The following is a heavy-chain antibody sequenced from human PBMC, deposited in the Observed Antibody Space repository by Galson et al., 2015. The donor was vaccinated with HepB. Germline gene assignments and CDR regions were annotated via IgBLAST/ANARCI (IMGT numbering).Heavy chain of an antibody. V-gene: IGHV3-30-3*01. D-gene: IGHD6-19*01. Sequence: SLRLSCAASGFTFSSYAMHWVRQAPGKGLEWVAVISYDGSNKYYADSVKGRFTISRDNSKNTLYLQMNSLRAEDTAVYYCARSQLIAVAPTPFDYWGQGTLVTVSS. CDR2: ISYDGSNK. J-gene: IGHJ4*02. CDR3: ARSQLIAVAPTPFDY. CDR1: GFTFSSYA.